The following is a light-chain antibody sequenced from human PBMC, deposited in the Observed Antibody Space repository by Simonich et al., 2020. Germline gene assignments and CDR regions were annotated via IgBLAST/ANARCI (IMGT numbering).Light chain of an antibody. V-gene: IGKV1-5*01. CDR1: QSISSW. CDR3: QQYNSYSPYT. Sequence: DIQMTQSPSTLSASVGDRVTITCRASQSISSWLAWYQQKQGKAPKLLIYAASTLQSGVPSRFSGSGSGTDFTLTISSLQPDDFATYYCQQYNSYSPYTFGQGTKLEIK. J-gene: IGKJ2*01. CDR2: AAS.